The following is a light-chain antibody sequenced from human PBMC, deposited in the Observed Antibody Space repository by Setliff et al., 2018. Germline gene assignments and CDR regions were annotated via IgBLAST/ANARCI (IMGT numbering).Light chain of an antibody. CDR2: WAS. CDR1: QSVLFSSNNKNY. CDR3: QLYYLTPLT. Sequence: IVMTQSPDSLAVSLGERATINCNSSQSVLFSSNNKNYLAWYQQKPGQPPKLLIYWASSRESGVPDRFSGSGSGTDFTLTISSLQAEDVAVYYCQLYYLTPLTFGPGTKVDIK. V-gene: IGKV4-1*01. J-gene: IGKJ3*01.